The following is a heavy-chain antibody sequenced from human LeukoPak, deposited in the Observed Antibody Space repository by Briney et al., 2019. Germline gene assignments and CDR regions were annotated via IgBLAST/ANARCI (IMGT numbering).Heavy chain of an antibody. CDR1: GGSFSGYY. D-gene: IGHD3-10*01. J-gene: IGHJ6*03. CDR3: ASVGYYGSGSRYYYYYMDV. CDR2: INHSGST. V-gene: IGHV4-34*01. Sequence: SETLSLTCAVYGGSFSGYYWSWIRQPPGKGLEWIGEINHSGSTNYNPSLKRRVTISVDTSKNQFSLKLSSVTAADTAVYYCASVGYYGSGSRYYYYYMDVWGKGTTVTVSS.